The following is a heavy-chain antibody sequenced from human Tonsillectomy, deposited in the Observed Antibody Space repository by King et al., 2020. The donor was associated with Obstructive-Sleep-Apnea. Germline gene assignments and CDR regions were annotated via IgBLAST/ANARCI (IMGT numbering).Heavy chain of an antibody. CDR2: IYYSGST. V-gene: IGHV4-59*01. CDR1: GDSISTYY. CDR3: ARDLGYSYGIDY. J-gene: IGHJ4*02. D-gene: IGHD5-18*01. Sequence: QLQESGPGLVKPSETLSLTCTVSGDSISTYYWSWIRQPPGKGLEGIGYIYYSGSTSYNPSLKSRVTISVETSKNQFSLKLRSVTAADTAVYYCARDLGYSYGIDYWGQGTLVTVSS.